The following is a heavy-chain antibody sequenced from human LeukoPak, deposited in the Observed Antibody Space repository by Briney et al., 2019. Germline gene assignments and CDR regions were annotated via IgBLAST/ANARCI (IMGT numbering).Heavy chain of an antibody. CDR2: INHSGST. D-gene: IGHD2-2*01. Sequence: SETLSLTCAVYGGSFSGYYWSWIRQPPGKGLEWTGEINHSGSTNYNPSLKSRVTISVDTSKNQFSLKLSSVTAADTAVYYCARSLGYCSSTSCYHRPFFYMDVWGKGTTVTVSS. CDR3: ARSLGYCSSTSCYHRPFFYMDV. V-gene: IGHV4-34*01. CDR1: GGSFSGYY. J-gene: IGHJ6*03.